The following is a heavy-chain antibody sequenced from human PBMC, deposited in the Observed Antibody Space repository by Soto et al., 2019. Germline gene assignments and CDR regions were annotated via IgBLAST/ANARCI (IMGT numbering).Heavy chain of an antibody. CDR2: IIPFHGVT. CDR3: TRDWEITVSTWSFVGF. J-gene: IGHJ4*02. D-gene: IGHD3-9*01. CDR1: GGTFSPYT. Sequence: QVQLVQSGAEVKKPGSSVKVSCKASGGTFSPYTINWVRQAPGQGLEWLGRIIPFHGVTNYAQKFQARVTITADKSTSTAYMELSGLRFEDTVIYYCTRDWEITVSTWSFVGFWGRGTLCTVSS. V-gene: IGHV1-69*08.